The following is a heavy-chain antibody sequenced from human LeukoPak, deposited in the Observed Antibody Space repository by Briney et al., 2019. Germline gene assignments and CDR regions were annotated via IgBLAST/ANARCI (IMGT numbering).Heavy chain of an antibody. V-gene: IGHV4-59*08. Sequence: PSETLSLTCTVSGGSISSYYWSWIRQPPGKGLEWIGYIYYSGSTNYNPSLKSRVTISVDTSKNQFSLKLSSVTATDTAVYYCARRGYGTSRIDYRGQGTLVTVSS. CDR1: GGSISSYY. CDR2: IYYSGST. J-gene: IGHJ4*02. CDR3: ARRGYGTSRIDY. D-gene: IGHD5-12*01.